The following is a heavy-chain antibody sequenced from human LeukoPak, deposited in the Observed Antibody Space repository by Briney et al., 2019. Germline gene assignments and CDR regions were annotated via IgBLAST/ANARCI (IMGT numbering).Heavy chain of an antibody. J-gene: IGHJ4*02. CDR3: AGSYYNVFDY. D-gene: IGHD3-10*01. Sequence: GGSLRLSCAASGFTFSNYGMHWVRQAPSKGLEWVALIWYDGSNKYYADSVKGRFTISRDNSKNTLYLQMNSLRAEDTAVYYCAGSYYNVFDYWGQGTLVTVSS. V-gene: IGHV3-33*01. CDR1: GFTFSNYG. CDR2: IWYDGSNK.